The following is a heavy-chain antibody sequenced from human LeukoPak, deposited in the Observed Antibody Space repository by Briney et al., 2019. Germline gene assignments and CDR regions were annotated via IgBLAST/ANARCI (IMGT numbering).Heavy chain of an antibody. CDR2: INAGNGNT. CDR1: GYTFTSYA. D-gene: IGHD4-17*01. Sequence: ASVKVSCKASGYTFTSYAMHWVRQAPGQRLEWMGWINAGNGNTKYSQKLQGRVTITRDTSASTAYMELSSLRSEDTAVYYCARALLFYGDYFDYWGQGTLVTVSS. V-gene: IGHV1-3*01. J-gene: IGHJ4*02. CDR3: ARALLFYGDYFDY.